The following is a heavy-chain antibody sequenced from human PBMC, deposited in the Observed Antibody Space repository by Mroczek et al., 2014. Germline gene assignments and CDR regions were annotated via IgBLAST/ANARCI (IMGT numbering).Heavy chain of an antibody. J-gene: IGHJ4*02. CDR3: ARRGATVTTLPFDY. CDR2: IYYSGST. Sequence: KESGPGLVKPSQTLSLTCTVSGGSISSGDYYWSWIRQPPGKGLEWIGYIYYSGSTYYNPSLKSRVTISVDTSKNQFSLKLSSVTAADTAVYYCARRGATVTTLPFDYWGQGTLVTVSS. V-gene: IGHV4-30-4*01. D-gene: IGHD4-17*01. CDR1: GGSISSGDYY.